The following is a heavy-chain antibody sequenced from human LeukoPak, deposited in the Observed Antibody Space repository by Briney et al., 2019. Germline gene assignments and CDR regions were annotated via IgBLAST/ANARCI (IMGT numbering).Heavy chain of an antibody. D-gene: IGHD6-13*01. CDR2: ISSSSSYI. CDR3: AKDLRYSSSWYFDY. CDR1: GFTFSSSA. V-gene: IGHV3-23*01. Sequence: GGSLRLSCAASGFTFSSSAMSWVRQAPGKGLEWVSSISSSSSYIYYADSVKGRFTISRDNSKNTLYLQMNSLRAEDTAVYYCAKDLRYSSSWYFDYWGQGTLVIVSS. J-gene: IGHJ4*02.